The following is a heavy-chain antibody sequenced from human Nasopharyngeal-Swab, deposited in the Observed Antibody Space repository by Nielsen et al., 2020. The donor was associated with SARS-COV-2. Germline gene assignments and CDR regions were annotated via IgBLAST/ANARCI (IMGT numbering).Heavy chain of an antibody. J-gene: IGHJ6*02. CDR3: AREMGATLSGDYYYYGMDV. V-gene: IGHV3-21*01. CDR1: GFTFSSYS. CDR2: ISSSSSHI. D-gene: IGHD1-26*01. Sequence: GRSLRLSCAASGFTFSSYSMNWVRQAPGKGLEWVSSISSSSSHIYYADSVKGRFTISRDNAKNSLYLQMNSLRAEDTAVYYCAREMGATLSGDYYYYGMDVWGQGTTVTVSS.